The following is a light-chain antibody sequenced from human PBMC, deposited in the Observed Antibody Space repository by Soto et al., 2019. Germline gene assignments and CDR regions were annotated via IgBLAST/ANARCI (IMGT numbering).Light chain of an antibody. CDR2: EVS. Sequence: QAVVTQPASVSGSPGQSITISCTGTSSDVGSYNLVSWYQQHPGKAPKLMIYEVSKRPSGVSNRFSGSKSGNTASLTISGLQAEDEADYYCCSYAGSSRVFGTGTKLTVL. CDR3: CSYAGSSRV. V-gene: IGLV2-23*02. J-gene: IGLJ1*01. CDR1: SSDVGSYNL.